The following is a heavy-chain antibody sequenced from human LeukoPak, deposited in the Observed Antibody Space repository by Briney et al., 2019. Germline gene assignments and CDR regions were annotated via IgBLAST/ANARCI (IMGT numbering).Heavy chain of an antibody. V-gene: IGHV4-59*01. CDR2: IYYSGST. D-gene: IGHD3-22*01. CDR1: GGSISSYY. CDR3: ARAVKYYYDSSGYPKWFDP. J-gene: IGHJ5*02. Sequence: SETLSLTCTVSGGSISSYYWSWIRQPPGKGLEWIGYIYYSGSTNYSPSLKSRVTMSVDTSKNQFSLKLSSVTAADTAVYYCARAVKYYYDSSGYPKWFDPWGQGTLVTVSS.